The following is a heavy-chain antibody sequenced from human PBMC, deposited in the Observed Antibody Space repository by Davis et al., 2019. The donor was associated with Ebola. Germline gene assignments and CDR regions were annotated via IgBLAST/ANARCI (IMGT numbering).Heavy chain of an antibody. CDR3: AREVAPKEYSSSLVI. CDR2: INPSGGST. V-gene: IGHV1-46*01. Sequence: ASVKVSCKASGYTFTSYYMHWVRQAPGQGLEWMGIINPSGGSTSYAQKFQGRVTMTRDTSTSTVYMELSSLRSEDTAVYYCAREVAPKEYSSSLVIWGQGTMVTVSS. CDR1: GYTFTSYY. J-gene: IGHJ3*02. D-gene: IGHD6-13*01.